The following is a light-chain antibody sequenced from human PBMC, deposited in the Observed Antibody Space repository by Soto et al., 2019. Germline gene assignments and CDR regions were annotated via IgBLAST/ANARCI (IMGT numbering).Light chain of an antibody. CDR2: GAS. CDR1: QSVSSSY. Sequence: EIVLTQSPGTLSLSPGERATLSCRASQSVSSSYLAWYQQKPGQAPRLLIYGASSRATGIPDRFSGSGSGTDFTLTISRLEPEDFAVYYCQQYGISSLVTFGPGTKVDIK. CDR3: QQYGISSLVT. J-gene: IGKJ3*01. V-gene: IGKV3-20*01.